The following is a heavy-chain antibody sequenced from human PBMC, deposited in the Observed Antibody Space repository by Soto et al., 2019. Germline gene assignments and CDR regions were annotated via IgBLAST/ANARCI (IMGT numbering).Heavy chain of an antibody. CDR2: INPNSGGT. Sequence: ASVKVSCKASGYTFTGYYMHWVLQAPGQGLEWMGWINPNSGGTNYAQKFQGRVTMTRDTSISTAYMELSRLRSDDTAVYYCARSPAGYSYGYYYFDYWGQGTLVTVSS. CDR3: ARSPAGYSYGYYYFDY. D-gene: IGHD5-18*01. V-gene: IGHV1-2*02. CDR1: GYTFTGYY. J-gene: IGHJ4*02.